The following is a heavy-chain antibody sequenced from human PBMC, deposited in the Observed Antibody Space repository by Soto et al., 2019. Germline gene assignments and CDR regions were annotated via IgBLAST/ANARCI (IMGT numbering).Heavy chain of an antibody. J-gene: IGHJ4*02. CDR1: GGTFSSYA. D-gene: IGHD6-19*01. CDR2: IIPIFGTA. Sequence: QVQLVQSGAEVKKPGSSVKVSCKASGGTFSSYAISWVRQAPGQGLEWMGGIIPIFGTANYAQKFQGRVTITADESTSTAYMELSRLRSEDTAVYYCARLKSAVAGTGAGYFDYWGQGTLVTVSS. V-gene: IGHV1-69*01. CDR3: ARLKSAVAGTGAGYFDY.